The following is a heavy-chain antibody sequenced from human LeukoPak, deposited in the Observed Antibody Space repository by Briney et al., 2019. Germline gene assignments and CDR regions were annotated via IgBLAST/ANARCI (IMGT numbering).Heavy chain of an antibody. CDR2: INPSGGST. J-gene: IGHJ4*02. D-gene: IGHD6-19*01. CDR3: ARDGVAGVYYFDY. CDR1: GYTFTSYY. V-gene: IGHV1-46*01. Sequence: GASVKVSCKASGYTFTSYYMHWVRQAPGQGLEWMGIINPSGGSTNYAQKFQGRVTMTGDMSTSTVYMELSSLRSEDTAVYYCARDGVAGVYYFDYWGQGTLVTVSS.